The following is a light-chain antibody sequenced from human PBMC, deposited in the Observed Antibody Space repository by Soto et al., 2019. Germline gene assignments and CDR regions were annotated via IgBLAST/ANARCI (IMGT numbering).Light chain of an antibody. V-gene: IGKV1-5*03. CDR2: KAS. CDR1: QSISSW. Sequence: DIQMTQSPSTLSASVGDRVTITCRASQSISSWLAWYQQKPGKAPKVLISKASTLQSGVPSRFSGSRSATEFTLTVSSLQPDDFATYYCQQLTNFRFTFGQGTKLDIK. J-gene: IGKJ2*01. CDR3: QQLTNFRFT.